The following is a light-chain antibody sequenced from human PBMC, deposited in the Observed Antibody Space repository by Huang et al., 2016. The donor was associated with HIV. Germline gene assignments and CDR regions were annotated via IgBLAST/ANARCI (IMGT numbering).Light chain of an antibody. CDR2: DAS. CDR3: QHYDNSPPLS. Sequence: ETVLTQSPGTLSLSPGERATLSCRASQNITGASLAWYQQKPGQTPRLRIYDASTRAAGIQDRFSGTGSGTNFTLVISRLEPEDFAVFYCQHYDNSPPLSFGGGTKVEIK. J-gene: IGKJ4*01. CDR1: QNITGAS. V-gene: IGKV3-20*01.